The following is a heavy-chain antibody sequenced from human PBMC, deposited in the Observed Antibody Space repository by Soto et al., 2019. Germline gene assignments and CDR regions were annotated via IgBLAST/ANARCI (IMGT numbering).Heavy chain of an antibody. CDR2: INHNTNT. D-gene: IGHD2-15*01. J-gene: IGHJ5*02. V-gene: IGHV4-34*01. Sequence: QVHLQQRGAGLLKPSETLALTCAVYGWSFSDTYWYWFRQPTGKGLEWIGEINHNTNTIYNPFITSQVTISVDTSKNHFSLKLTSVTAADTAVYYCARCVRLFRVSFDPWGQGTLVPVSS. CDR3: ARCVRLFRVSFDP. CDR1: GWSFSDTY.